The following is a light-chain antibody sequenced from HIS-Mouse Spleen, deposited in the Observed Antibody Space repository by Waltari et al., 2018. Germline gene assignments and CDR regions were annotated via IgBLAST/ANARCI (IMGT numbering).Light chain of an antibody. CDR3: CSYAGSSTLV. CDR2: EGS. Sequence: QSALTQPASVSGSPGQSTTISCTGTRSDVGSYNLGCWYQQHPGKAPKLMIYEGSKRPSGVSNRFSGSKSGNTASLTISGLQAEDEADYYCCSYAGSSTLVFGGGTKLTVL. CDR1: RSDVGSYNL. V-gene: IGLV2-23*01. J-gene: IGLJ2*01.